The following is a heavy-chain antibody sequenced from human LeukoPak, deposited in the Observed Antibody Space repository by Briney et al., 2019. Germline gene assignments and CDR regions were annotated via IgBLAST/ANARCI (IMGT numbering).Heavy chain of an antibody. CDR2: ISGGGIGT. V-gene: IGHV3-23*01. CDR3: AKEGDDIVVAGPFDY. D-gene: IGHD6-19*01. J-gene: IGHJ4*02. CDR1: GFTFSSYA. Sequence: PGGSLRLSCAASGFTFSSYAMCWVRQAPGKGLEWVSAISGGGIGTYNADSVKGRFTISRDNSKNTLYLQMNSLRAEDTAVYYCAKEGDDIVVAGPFDYRGQGTLVSVSS.